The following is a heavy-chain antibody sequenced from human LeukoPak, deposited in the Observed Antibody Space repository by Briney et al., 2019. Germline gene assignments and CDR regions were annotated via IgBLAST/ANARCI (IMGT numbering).Heavy chain of an antibody. Sequence: GASVKVSCKASGGTFSNDAITWVRQAPGQGLEWMGRIVPILGFTNYPQRFEGKVTLTADKSTATAYMELSSLTSEDTAVYYCAREIGGGPYYLDYWGQGTLVTVSS. CDR3: AREIGGGPYYLDY. J-gene: IGHJ4*02. CDR1: GGTFSNDA. V-gene: IGHV1-69*04. D-gene: IGHD2/OR15-2a*01. CDR2: IVPILGFT.